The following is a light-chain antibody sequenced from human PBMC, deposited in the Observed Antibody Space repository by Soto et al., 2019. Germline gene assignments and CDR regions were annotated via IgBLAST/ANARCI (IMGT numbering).Light chain of an antibody. CDR2: DAC. CDR1: QDISIH. V-gene: IGKV1-33*01. CDR3: QQLKSYPLT. J-gene: IGKJ4*01. Sequence: DIQMTQSPSSLSASAGDRVTITCQASQDISIHFNWYQQKPGKAPKLLIYDACNLETGVPSRFSGSGSGTDFTLTINSLQPEDFATYYCQQLKSYPLTFGGGTKVDIK.